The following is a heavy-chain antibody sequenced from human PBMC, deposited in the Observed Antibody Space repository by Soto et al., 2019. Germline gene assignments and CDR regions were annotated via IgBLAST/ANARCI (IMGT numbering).Heavy chain of an antibody. J-gene: IGHJ4*02. V-gene: IGHV4-31*03. CDR3: ARARGGDCYSCINY. Sequence: PSETLSLTCTVSGGSIISGGYYWIWIRQHPGKGLEWIGYIYYSGSTYYNPSLKSRVTISVDTSKNQFSLKLSSVTAADTAVYYCARARGGDCYSCINYWGQGTLVTVSS. CDR2: IYYSGST. D-gene: IGHD2-21*02. CDR1: GGSIISGGYY.